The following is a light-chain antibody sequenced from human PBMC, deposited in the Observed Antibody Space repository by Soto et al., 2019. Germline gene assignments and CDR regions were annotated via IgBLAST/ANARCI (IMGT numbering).Light chain of an antibody. V-gene: IGLV2-14*01. CDR2: DVS. Sequence: QSALTQPASVSGSPGQSITISCTGTSSDVGGYNYVSWYQQHPGKAPKLMIYDVSNRPSGVSNRFSGSKSGNTASLTISGLQAEDEADYYCSSYTSSSKGVFGGGTKLPVL. J-gene: IGLJ3*02. CDR3: SSYTSSSKGV. CDR1: SSDVGGYNY.